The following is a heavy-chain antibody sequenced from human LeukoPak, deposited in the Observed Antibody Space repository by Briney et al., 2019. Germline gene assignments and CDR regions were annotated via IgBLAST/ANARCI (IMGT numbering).Heavy chain of an antibody. CDR2: ISGSGGST. Sequence: GSLRLSFAASGFPLSSLAISWVPPAPGEGPGWVSAISGSGGSTYYADSVKGRFTISRDNSKNTLYLQMDSLRAEDTAVYYCAKDEYSSSWLPYYFDYWGQGTLVTVSS. D-gene: IGHD6-13*01. J-gene: IGHJ4*02. V-gene: IGHV3-23*01. CDR3: AKDEYSSSWLPYYFDY. CDR1: GFPLSSLA.